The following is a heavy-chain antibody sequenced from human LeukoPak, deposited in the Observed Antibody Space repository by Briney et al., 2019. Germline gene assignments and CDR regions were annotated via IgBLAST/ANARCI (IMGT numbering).Heavy chain of an antibody. J-gene: IGHJ4*02. Sequence: GGSLRLSCAASGFTFSSYWMSWVRQAPGKGLEWVANIKQDGSEKYYVDSVKGRFTISRDNAKNSLYLQMNSLRAEDTAVYYCARGDNWNSPPYYFDYWGQGTLVTVSS. CDR2: IKQDGSEK. V-gene: IGHV3-7*01. CDR1: GFTFSSYW. D-gene: IGHD1-7*01. CDR3: ARGDNWNSPPYYFDY.